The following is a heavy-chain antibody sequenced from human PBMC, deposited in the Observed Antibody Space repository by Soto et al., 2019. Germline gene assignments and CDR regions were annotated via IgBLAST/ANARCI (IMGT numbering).Heavy chain of an antibody. D-gene: IGHD2-2*03. J-gene: IGHJ4*02. Sequence: PGGSLRLSCAASGFTVSSYGMHWVRQAPGKGLEWVAVIWYDGSNKYYADSVKGRFTISRDNSKNTLYLQMNSLSAEDTAVYYCARWMSARYYFDYCGQGPPVPVSS. V-gene: IGHV3-33*01. CDR1: GFTVSSYG. CDR3: ARWMSARYYFDY. CDR2: IWYDGSNK.